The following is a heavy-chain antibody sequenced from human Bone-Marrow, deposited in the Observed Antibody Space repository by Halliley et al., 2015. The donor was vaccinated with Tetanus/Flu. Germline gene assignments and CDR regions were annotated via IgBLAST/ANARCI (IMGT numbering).Heavy chain of an antibody. CDR3: AAQKDGWNAFEM. CDR1: GFTFTYYE. Sequence: AASGFTFTYYEINWVRQAPGKAPDWVSYISSSGGTRYYADSVKGRFTISRDNGRNSVSLQMNSLRVEDTAVYYCAAQKDGWNAFEMWGQGTRVTVSS. D-gene: IGHD2-15*01. J-gene: IGHJ3*02. CDR2: ISSSGGTR. V-gene: IGHV3-48*03.